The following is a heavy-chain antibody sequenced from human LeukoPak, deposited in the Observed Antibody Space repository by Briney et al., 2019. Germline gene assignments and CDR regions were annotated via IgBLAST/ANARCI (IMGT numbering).Heavy chain of an antibody. Sequence: ASVKVSCKASGGTFSSYGISWVRQAPGQGLEWMGWISAYNGNTNYAQKLQGRVTMTTDTSTSTAYMELRSLRSDDTAVYYCARDLRSRIAATDWFDPWGQGTLVTVSS. D-gene: IGHD2-15*01. V-gene: IGHV1-18*01. CDR2: ISAYNGNT. CDR3: ARDLRSRIAATDWFDP. CDR1: GGTFSSYG. J-gene: IGHJ5*02.